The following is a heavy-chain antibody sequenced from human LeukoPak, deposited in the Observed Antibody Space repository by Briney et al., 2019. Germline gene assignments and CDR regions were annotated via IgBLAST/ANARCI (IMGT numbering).Heavy chain of an antibody. J-gene: IGHJ4*02. D-gene: IGHD3-10*01. CDR3: ARDYYGSGSFPGLDY. CDR2: INPNSGGT. V-gene: IGHV1-2*02. CDR1: GYTFTGYY. Sequence: ASVEVSCKASGYTFTGYYLHWVRQAPGQGFEWMGWINPNSGGTNYAQKFQGRVTMSRDTSISTAYMELSRLRSDDTAVYYCARDYYGSGSFPGLDYWGQGTLVTVSS.